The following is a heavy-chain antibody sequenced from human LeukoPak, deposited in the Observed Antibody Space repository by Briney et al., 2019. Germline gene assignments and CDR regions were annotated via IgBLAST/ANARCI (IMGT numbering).Heavy chain of an antibody. D-gene: IGHD4-17*01. CDR2: INPYNGDT. CDR1: GYTFNGYH. Sequence: ASVKVSCKASGYTFNGYHMHWVRQAPGLGLEWMGWINPYNGDTKSAQKFQGRVTMTTDTSTSTAYMEVTSLRSVDTAVYYCARDLGTTVTTPDAFDIWGQGTMVTVSS. CDR3: ARDLGTTVTTPDAFDI. V-gene: IGHV1-2*02. J-gene: IGHJ3*02.